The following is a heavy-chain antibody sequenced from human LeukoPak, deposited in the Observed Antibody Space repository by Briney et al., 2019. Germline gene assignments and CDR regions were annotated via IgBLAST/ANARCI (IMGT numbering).Heavy chain of an antibody. Sequence: AGRSLRLSCAASGFSLTTYGTPWLRQAPGKGLEWVAVIWYDGSRKFYGDSVKGRFTVSRDTSENTMYLQMNTLRVDDTAVYYCARDGGSGIDYWGQGTLVTVSS. CDR3: ARDGGSGIDY. CDR1: GFSLTTYG. J-gene: IGHJ4*02. CDR2: IWYDGSRK. D-gene: IGHD3-10*01. V-gene: IGHV3-33*01.